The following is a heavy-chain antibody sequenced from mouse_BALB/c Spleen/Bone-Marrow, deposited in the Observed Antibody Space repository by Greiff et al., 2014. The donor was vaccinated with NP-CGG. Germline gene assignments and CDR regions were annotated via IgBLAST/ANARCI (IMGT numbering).Heavy chain of an antibody. Sequence: QVQLQQSGAELVRPGTSVKVSCKASGYAFTNYLIEWVKQRPGQGLEWIGMINPGSGGTNYNEKFKGKATLTADKSSSTAYMQLSILTSDDSAVYFCARRDGSYFDYWGQGTTLTVSS. J-gene: IGHJ2*01. D-gene: IGHD3-3*01. CDR2: INPGSGGT. CDR1: GYAFTNYL. V-gene: IGHV1-54*01. CDR3: ARRDGSYFDY.